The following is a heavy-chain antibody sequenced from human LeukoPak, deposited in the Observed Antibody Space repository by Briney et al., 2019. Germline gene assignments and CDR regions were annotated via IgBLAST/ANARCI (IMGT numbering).Heavy chain of an antibody. J-gene: IGHJ4*02. Sequence: SETLSLTCTVSGGSLSSSSYFWGWIRQPPGKGLEWIGAFYYSVSTYYNPSLKSRVTISVDTSKNQFSLKVRSMTAADTAMYYCARAGISWFDFDYWGQGAVVTVS. V-gene: IGHV4-39*07. CDR2: FYYSVST. CDR1: GGSLSSSSYF. D-gene: IGHD6-13*01. CDR3: ARAGISWFDFDY.